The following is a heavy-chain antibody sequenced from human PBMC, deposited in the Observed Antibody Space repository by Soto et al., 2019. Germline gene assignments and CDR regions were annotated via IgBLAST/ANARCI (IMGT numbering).Heavy chain of an antibody. CDR2: IWYDGSNK. J-gene: IGHJ6*03. CDR3: ARDGVTGAAYYYYMDV. V-gene: IGHV3-33*01. D-gene: IGHD2-21*02. Sequence: GGSLRLSCAASGFTFSSYGMHWVRQAPGKGLEWVAVIWYDGSNKYYADSVKGRFTISRDNSKNTLYLQMNSLRAEDTAVYYCARDGVTGAAYYYYMDVWGKGTTVTVSS. CDR1: GFTFSSYG.